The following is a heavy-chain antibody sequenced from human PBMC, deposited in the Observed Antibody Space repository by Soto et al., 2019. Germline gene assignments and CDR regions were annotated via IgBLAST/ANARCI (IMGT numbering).Heavy chain of an antibody. CDR1: GEPLRGYY. CDR2: INHRGTT. J-gene: IGHJ5*01. CDR3: ARGYPRSILSTSLTASYWFDS. V-gene: IGHV4-34*04. Sequence: QVQLQQWGTGLLKPSETLSLHCAVYGEPLRGYYWSWIRQTPALGREWIGEINHRGTTNHDSSLSSRPIISSATSKNQVSLRLNYVTAADTAVYYCARGYPRSILSTSLTASYWFDSWGKGTLVTVSS. D-gene: IGHD2-21*01.